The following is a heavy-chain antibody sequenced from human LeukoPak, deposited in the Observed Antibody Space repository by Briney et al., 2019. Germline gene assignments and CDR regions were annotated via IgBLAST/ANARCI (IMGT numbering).Heavy chain of an antibody. CDR2: MNPNSGNT. J-gene: IGHJ4*02. CDR1: GYTFTSHD. CDR3: ARGPIFGSGSYFDD. Sequence: ASVKVSCKASGYTFTSHDINWVRQASGQGLEWMGWMNPNSGNTGYAQKFQGRVTMTRSTSISTAYMGLSSLRSEDTAVYYCARGPIFGSGSYFDDWGQGTLVTVSS. D-gene: IGHD3-10*01. V-gene: IGHV1-8*01.